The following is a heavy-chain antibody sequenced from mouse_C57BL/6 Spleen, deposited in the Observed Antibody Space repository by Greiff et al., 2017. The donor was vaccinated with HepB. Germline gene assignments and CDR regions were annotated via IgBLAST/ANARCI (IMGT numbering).Heavy chain of an antibody. CDR2: ISNGSSTI. V-gene: IGHV5-17*01. J-gene: IGHJ4*01. D-gene: IGHD2-1*01. Sequence: EVKLMESGGGLVKPGGSLKLSCAASGFTFSDYGMHWVRQAPEKGLEWVAYISNGSSTIYYADTVKGRFTISRDNAKNTLFLQMTSLRSEDTAMYYCARNGNQGAMDYWGQGTSVTVSS. CDR3: ARNGNQGAMDY. CDR1: GFTFSDYG.